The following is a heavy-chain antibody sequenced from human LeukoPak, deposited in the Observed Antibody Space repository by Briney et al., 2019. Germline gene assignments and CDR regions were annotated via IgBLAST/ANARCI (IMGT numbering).Heavy chain of an antibody. Sequence: TLSLTCTVSVDSISRGGYFWSWVRQHPGEGLGWLGSICYSGSTYSDPSLKSRVTISLDTYKHQFSLKLSFVTAADTAVYYRAREGRSGVTSFPDYWGQGTLVTVSS. CDR1: VDSISRGGYF. V-gene: IGHV4-31*03. J-gene: IGHJ4*02. D-gene: IGHD4-17*01. CDR3: AREGRSGVTSFPDY. CDR2: ICYSGST.